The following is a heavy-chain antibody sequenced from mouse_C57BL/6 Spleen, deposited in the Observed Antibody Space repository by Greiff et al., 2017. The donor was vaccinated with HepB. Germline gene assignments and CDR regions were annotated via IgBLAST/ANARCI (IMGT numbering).Heavy chain of an antibody. J-gene: IGHJ2*01. CDR1: GYAFTSYW. V-gene: IGHV1-80*01. CDR3: SRFDAPGFDY. Sequence: QVQLQQSGAELVKPGASVKISCKASGYAFTSYWMNWVKQRPGKGLEWIGQIYPGDGDTNYNGKFKGKATLTADKSSSTAYMQLRSLTSEDSAVYFCSRFDAPGFDYWGQGTTLTVSS. D-gene: IGHD2-3*01. CDR2: IYPGDGDT.